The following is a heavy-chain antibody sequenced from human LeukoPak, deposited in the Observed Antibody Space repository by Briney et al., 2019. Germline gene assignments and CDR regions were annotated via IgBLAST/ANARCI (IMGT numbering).Heavy chain of an antibody. CDR1: GFTFDDYA. J-gene: IGHJ3*02. Sequence: GGSLRLSCAASGFTFDDYAMHWVRQAPGKGLEWVSLISGDGGGTYYADSVKGRFTISRDNSKNSLYLQMNSLRTEDTTLYYCSKEAYCGGDCYSGAFDIWGQGTMVTASS. CDR3: SKEAYCGGDCYSGAFDI. CDR2: ISGDGGGT. D-gene: IGHD2-21*02. V-gene: IGHV3-43*02.